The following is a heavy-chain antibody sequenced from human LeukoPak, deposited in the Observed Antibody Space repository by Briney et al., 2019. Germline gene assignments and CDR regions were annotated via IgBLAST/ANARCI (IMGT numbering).Heavy chain of an antibody. J-gene: IGHJ4*02. CDR3: GRGRLYGSGTYYVFDY. CDR1: GFTFSSYA. D-gene: IGHD3-10*01. CDR2: FSGSGGST. Sequence: PGGSLRLSCAASGFTFSSYAMSWVRQAPGKGLECISGFSGSGGSTYYADSVKGRFTISRDNSKNTVYVQMNSLRDEDTAVYYCGRGRLYGSGTYYVFDYWGRGTLVTVSS. V-gene: IGHV3-23*01.